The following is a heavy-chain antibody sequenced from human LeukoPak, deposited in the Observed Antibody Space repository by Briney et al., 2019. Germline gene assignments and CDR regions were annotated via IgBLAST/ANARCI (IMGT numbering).Heavy chain of an antibody. CDR1: GFTFSDYY. J-gene: IGHJ1*01. Sequence: GGSLGLSCAASGFTFSDYYMGWIRQAPGKGLEWVSYISTVGSTTTYYADSVKGRFTISRDNAKKSLYLQMNSLRAEDTAVYYCARDSYYYDSRGGFQHWGQGTLVTVSS. CDR2: ISTVGSTTT. CDR3: ARDSYYYDSRGGFQH. D-gene: IGHD3-22*01. V-gene: IGHV3-11*01.